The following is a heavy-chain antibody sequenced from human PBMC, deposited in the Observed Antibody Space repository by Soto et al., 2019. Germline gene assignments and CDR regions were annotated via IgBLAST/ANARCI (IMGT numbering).Heavy chain of an antibody. V-gene: IGHV1-24*01. Sequence: ASLRVSCKVSGYTLTELSMHWVRQAPGKGLEWMGGFDPEDGETIYAQKFQGRVTMTEDTSTDTAYMELSSLRSEDTAVYYCATAGDFWSGYYPNYYYGMDVWGQGTTVTVSS. J-gene: IGHJ6*02. CDR1: GYTLTELS. CDR2: FDPEDGET. D-gene: IGHD3-3*01. CDR3: ATAGDFWSGYYPNYYYGMDV.